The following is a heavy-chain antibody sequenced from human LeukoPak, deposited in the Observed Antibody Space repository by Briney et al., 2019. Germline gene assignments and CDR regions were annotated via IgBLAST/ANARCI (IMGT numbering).Heavy chain of an antibody. CDR2: INHSGST. Sequence: SETLSLTCAVYGGSFSGYYWSWIRQPPGKGLEWIGEINHSGSTNYNPSLKSRVTISVDTSKNQFSLKLSSVTAADTAVYYCARAASMMADGYGMDVWGQGTTVTVSS. D-gene: IGHD5-24*01. CDR3: ARAASMMADGYGMDV. J-gene: IGHJ6*02. CDR1: GGSFSGYY. V-gene: IGHV4-34*01.